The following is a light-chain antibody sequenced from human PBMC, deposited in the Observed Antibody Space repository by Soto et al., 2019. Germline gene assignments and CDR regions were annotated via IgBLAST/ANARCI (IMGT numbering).Light chain of an antibody. CDR3: SSYTSSSPYV. J-gene: IGLJ1*01. CDR1: SRDVGGYNY. CDR2: EVI. V-gene: IGLV2-14*01. Sequence: QSALTQPASVSGSPGQSITISCTGTSRDVGGYNYVSWYQQHPGKAPKLMIYEVINRPSGVSNRFSGSKSGNTASLTISGLQAEYEAGYYCSSYTSSSPYVFGTGTKLTVL.